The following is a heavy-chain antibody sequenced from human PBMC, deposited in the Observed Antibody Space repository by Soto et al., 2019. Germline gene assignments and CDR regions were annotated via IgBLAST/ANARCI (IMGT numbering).Heavy chain of an antibody. CDR1: GFTFSTYW. D-gene: IGHD3-10*01. CDR3: AREYHSSGTH. CDR2: ISENGGIT. J-gene: IGHJ1*01. Sequence: GGSLRLSCAASGFTFSTYWVQWVHQVPGEGLMWVSSISENGGITTYADSVKGRFTIPRDNAKNTLYLQMNGLRVEDTAIYYCAREYHSSGTHWGQGTLVTVSS. V-gene: IGHV3-74*01.